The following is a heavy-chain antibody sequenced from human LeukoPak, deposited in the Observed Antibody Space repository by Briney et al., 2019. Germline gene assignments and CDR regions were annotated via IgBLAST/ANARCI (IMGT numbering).Heavy chain of an antibody. CDR2: IRFDGSNK. Sequence: PGGSLRLSCAASGFTFSSYWMHWVRQAPGKGLEWVAFIRFDGSNKFYADSVKGRFTISRDNSKNTLYLQMNSLRAEDTAVYYCAKSAVRGLPVLGNWGQETLVTVSS. CDR3: AKSAVRGLPVLGN. CDR1: GFTFSSYW. D-gene: IGHD2-21*02. J-gene: IGHJ4*02. V-gene: IGHV3-30*02.